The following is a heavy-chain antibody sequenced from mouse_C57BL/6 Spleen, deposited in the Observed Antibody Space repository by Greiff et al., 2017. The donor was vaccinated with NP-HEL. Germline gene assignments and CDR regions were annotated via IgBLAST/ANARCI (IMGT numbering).Heavy chain of an antibody. D-gene: IGHD2-4*01. CDR1: GYTFTSYW. Sequence: VQLQQPGAELVRPGSSVKLSCKASGYTFTSYWMHWVKQRPIQGLEWIGNIDPSDSETHYNQKFKDKATLTVDKSSSTAYMQLSSPTSEDSAVYYCARGLYDYDPAWFAYWGQGTLVTVSA. J-gene: IGHJ3*01. V-gene: IGHV1-52*01. CDR3: ARGLYDYDPAWFAY. CDR2: IDPSDSET.